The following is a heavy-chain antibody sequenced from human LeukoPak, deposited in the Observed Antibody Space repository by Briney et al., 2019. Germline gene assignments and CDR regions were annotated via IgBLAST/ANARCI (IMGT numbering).Heavy chain of an antibody. J-gene: IGHJ4*02. CDR1: GFTFSSYT. CDR2: ISGSGGGT. D-gene: IGHD3-22*01. Sequence: GGSLRLSCAASGFTFSSYTMSWVRQAPGKGLEWVSAISGSGGGTYYADSVKGRFTISRDNSKNTLYLQMNSLRAEDTAVYYCAKVPDYYDSSGYYYAYYFDYWGQGTLVTVSS. CDR3: AKVPDYYDSSGYYYAYYFDY. V-gene: IGHV3-23*01.